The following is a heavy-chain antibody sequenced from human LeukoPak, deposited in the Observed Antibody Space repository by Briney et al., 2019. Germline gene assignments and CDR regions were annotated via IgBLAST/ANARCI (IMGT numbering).Heavy chain of an antibody. CDR2: INPNSGGT. CDR3: ARGDDIVVVVAATRGAFDI. CDR1: GYTFTGYY. V-gene: IGHV1-2*02. Sequence: ASVKVSCKASGYTFTGYYMHWVRQAPGQGLEWMGWINPNSGGTNYAQKFQGRVTMTRDTSISTAYMELSRLRSDDTAVYYCARGDDIVVVVAATRGAFDIWGQGTMVTVSS. J-gene: IGHJ3*02. D-gene: IGHD2-15*01.